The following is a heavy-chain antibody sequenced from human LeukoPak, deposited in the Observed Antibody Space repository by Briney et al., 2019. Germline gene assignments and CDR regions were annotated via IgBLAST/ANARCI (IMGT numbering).Heavy chain of an antibody. CDR1: GYTFTSYD. D-gene: IGHD6-13*01. CDR2: MNPNSGNT. Sequence: RASVKVSCKASGYTFTSYDINWVRQAPGQGLEWMGWMNPNSGNTGYAQKFQGRVTMTRNTSISTAYMELSSLRSEDTAVCYCAQGLKKRKIAAAAPGGYYHYMHVGRKGTTHSVS. J-gene: IGHJ6*03. CDR3: AQGLKKRKIAAAAPGGYYHYMHV. V-gene: IGHV1-8*01.